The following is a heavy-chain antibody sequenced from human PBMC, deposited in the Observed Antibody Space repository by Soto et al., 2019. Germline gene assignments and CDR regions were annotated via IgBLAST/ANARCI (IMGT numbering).Heavy chain of an antibody. V-gene: IGHV1-18*01. Sequence: QVQLVQSGADVKKPGASVKVSCKTSGYTFLDYGLVWVRQAPGRGLEWMGWTNPNNDDSIYAQELQGRVTMTTDKSTRTTYMELRRLRSDATAVYYCARSGSGWSQDYWGQGTLVSVSS. CDR1: GYTFLDYG. D-gene: IGHD6-19*01. J-gene: IGHJ4*02. CDR2: TNPNNDDS. CDR3: ARSGSGWSQDY.